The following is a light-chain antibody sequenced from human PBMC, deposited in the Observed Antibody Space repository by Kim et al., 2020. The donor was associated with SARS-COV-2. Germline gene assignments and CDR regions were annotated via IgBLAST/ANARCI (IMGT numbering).Light chain of an antibody. CDR3: QQHQTYPWT. Sequence: ASVGDRVTITCRASQGITTSLAWYQQKPGKAPKLLIEKASSVESGVTSRFSGSGSGTEFTLTISSLQPDDFATYYCQQHQTYPWTFGQGTKVEIK. V-gene: IGKV1-5*03. CDR2: KAS. CDR1: QGITTS. J-gene: IGKJ1*01.